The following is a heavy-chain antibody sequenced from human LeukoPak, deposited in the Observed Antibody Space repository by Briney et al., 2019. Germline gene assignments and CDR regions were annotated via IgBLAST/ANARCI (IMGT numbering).Heavy chain of an antibody. Sequence: ASETLSLTCTVSGGSISSSSYYWGWIRQPPGKGLEWIGEINHSGSTNYNPSLKSRVTISVDTSKNQFSLKLSSVTAADTAVYYCARGHRKGHSSSYSPFAKQFDYWGQGTLVTVSS. CDR3: ARGHRKGHSSSYSPFAKQFDY. V-gene: IGHV4-39*07. J-gene: IGHJ4*02. D-gene: IGHD2-2*01. CDR1: GGSISSSSYY. CDR2: INHSGST.